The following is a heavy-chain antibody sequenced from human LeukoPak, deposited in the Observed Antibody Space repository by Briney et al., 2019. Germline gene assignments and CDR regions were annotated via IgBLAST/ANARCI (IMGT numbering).Heavy chain of an antibody. D-gene: IGHD4-11*01. CDR3: ARDRRGNYGDYYYYYYMDV. CDR1: GFTFSSYG. Sequence: PGGSLRLSCAASGFTFSSYGMSWVRQAPGKGLEWVSAISGSGGSTYYADSVKGRFTISRDNSKNTLYLQMNSLRAEDTAVYYCARDRRGNYGDYYYYYYMDVWGKGTTVTVSS. CDR2: ISGSGGST. V-gene: IGHV3-23*01. J-gene: IGHJ6*03.